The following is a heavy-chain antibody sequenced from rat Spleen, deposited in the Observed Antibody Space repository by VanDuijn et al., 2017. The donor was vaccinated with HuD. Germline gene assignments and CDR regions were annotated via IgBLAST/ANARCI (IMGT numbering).Heavy chain of an antibody. V-gene: IGHV5-22*01. CDR1: GFTFSDYY. J-gene: IGHJ2*01. CDR3: AKDLVRGSLDY. CDR2: IRYESSST. D-gene: IGHD4-3*01. Sequence: EVQLVESGGGLVQPGRSLKLSCAASGFTFSDYYMAWVRQAPKKGLEWVASIRYESSSTYYAGSVRGRFTVSRDNAENTLYLQMTSLRSEDTATYYCAKDLVRGSLDYWGQGVMVTVSS.